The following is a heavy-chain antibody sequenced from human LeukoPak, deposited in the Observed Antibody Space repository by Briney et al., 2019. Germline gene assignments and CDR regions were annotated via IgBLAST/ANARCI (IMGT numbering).Heavy chain of an antibody. CDR1: GYTLTTYS. CDR3: ARIPRNGGIDY. J-gene: IGHJ4*02. Sequence: ASVKVSCKASGYTLTTYSITWVRQAPGQGLEWMGWISAYNSNTNYAQNLQGRVSMTTDTSTNTAYMELRSLRSDDTAVYYCARIPRNGGIDYWGQGTLVTVSS. V-gene: IGHV1-18*01. CDR2: ISAYNSNT. D-gene: IGHD4-23*01.